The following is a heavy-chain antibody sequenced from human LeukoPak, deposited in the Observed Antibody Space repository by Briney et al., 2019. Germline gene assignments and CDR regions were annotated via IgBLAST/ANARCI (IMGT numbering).Heavy chain of an antibody. J-gene: IGHJ4*02. Sequence: GGSLRLPCAASGFPFSDYSMNWVRQAPGKGLEWISYIGISSGNTKYADSVKGRFTISADNARNSLYLQMNSLRVEDTAVYYCARDHNYAFDNWGQGTLVSVSS. CDR1: GFPFSDYS. CDR2: IGISSGNT. V-gene: IGHV3-48*04. CDR3: ARDHNYAFDN. D-gene: IGHD1-1*01.